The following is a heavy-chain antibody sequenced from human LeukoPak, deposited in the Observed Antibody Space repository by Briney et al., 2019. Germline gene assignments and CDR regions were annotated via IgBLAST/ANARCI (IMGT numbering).Heavy chain of an antibody. CDR3: ARSPGELPLDY. J-gene: IGHJ4*02. CDR1: GFTFSSYS. Sequence: GGSLRLSCAASGFTFSSYSMNWVRQAPGKGLEWVSSISSSSSYIYYADSVKGRFTISRDNAKNSLYLQMNGLRAEDTAVYYCARSPGELPLDYWGQGTLVTVSS. V-gene: IGHV3-21*01. D-gene: IGHD1-26*01. CDR2: ISSSSSYI.